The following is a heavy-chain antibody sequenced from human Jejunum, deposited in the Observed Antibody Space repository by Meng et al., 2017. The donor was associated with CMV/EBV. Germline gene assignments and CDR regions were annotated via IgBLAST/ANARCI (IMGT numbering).Heavy chain of an antibody. Sequence: FTFRSYAMHWVRQAPGKGLEWLALISYDGGDKYYADSVKGRFTISRDNSQNTLHLQMNSLRADDTALYYCAKDPSGSFYHYGMDVWGHGTTVTVSS. CDR3: AKDPSGSFYHYGMDV. CDR2: ISYDGGDK. D-gene: IGHD6-25*01. J-gene: IGHJ6*02. CDR1: FTFRSYA. V-gene: IGHV3-30-3*02.